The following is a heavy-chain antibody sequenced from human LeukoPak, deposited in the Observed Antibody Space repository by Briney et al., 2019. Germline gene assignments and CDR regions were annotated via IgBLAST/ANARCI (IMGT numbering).Heavy chain of an antibody. CDR3: ARDFRYYYPDYYYYYGMDV. CDR1: GGTFSSYA. V-gene: IGHV1-69*04. CDR2: IIPILGIA. D-gene: IGHD3-10*01. Sequence: SVKVSCKASGGTFSSYAISWVRQAPGQGLEWMGRIIPILGIANYAQKFQGRVTITADKSTSTAYMELSSLRSEDTAVYYCARDFRYYYPDYYYYYGMDVWGQGTTVTVSS. J-gene: IGHJ6*02.